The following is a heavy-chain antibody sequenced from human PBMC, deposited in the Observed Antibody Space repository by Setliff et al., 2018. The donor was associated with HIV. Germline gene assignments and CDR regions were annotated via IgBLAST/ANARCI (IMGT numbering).Heavy chain of an antibody. Sequence: GGSLRLSCTASGFSFSAYYMGWVRQSPGKGLEWIAYISSPSTMFYADYVRGRFTISRDNAKNSLYLQMDRLRAEDTAIYYCARDRGDYYYYMDVWGKGTTVTVSS. CDR2: ISSPSTM. J-gene: IGHJ6*03. CDR1: GFSFSAYY. CDR3: ARDRGDYYYYMDV. V-gene: IGHV3-11*01.